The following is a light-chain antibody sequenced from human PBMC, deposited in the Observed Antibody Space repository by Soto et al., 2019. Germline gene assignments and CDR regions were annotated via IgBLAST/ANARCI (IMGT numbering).Light chain of an antibody. CDR1: QSDPNY. J-gene: IGKJ4*01. Sequence: LSSPANQSDPNYLTWYQQKPGQAPRLLIYDASNRATGIPARFSGSASGTDFTLTISSLEPEDSAVYYCQQRSNWPLTFGGGTKV. CDR3: QQRSNWPLT. CDR2: DAS. V-gene: IGKV3-11*01.